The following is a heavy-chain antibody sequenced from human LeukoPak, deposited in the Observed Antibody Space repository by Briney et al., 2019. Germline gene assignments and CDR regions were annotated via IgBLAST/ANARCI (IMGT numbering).Heavy chain of an antibody. D-gene: IGHD3-9*01. Sequence: GGSLRLSCAASGFTFSSYAMHWVRQAPGKGLGWVAVISYDGSNKYYADSVKGRFTISRDNSKNTLYLQMNSLRAEDTAVYYCARDYDILTGYSRLYYYYGMDVWGQGTTVTVSS. CDR2: ISYDGSNK. CDR1: GFTFSSYA. J-gene: IGHJ6*02. V-gene: IGHV3-30-3*01. CDR3: ARDYDILTGYSRLYYYYGMDV.